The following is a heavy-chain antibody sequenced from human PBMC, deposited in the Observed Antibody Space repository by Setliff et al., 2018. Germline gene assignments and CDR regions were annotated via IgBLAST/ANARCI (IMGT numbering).Heavy chain of an antibody. V-gene: IGHV1-18*01. CDR2: INTYNGDT. CDR3: ARDAHDYDSSENPIVDY. D-gene: IGHD3-22*01. J-gene: IGHJ4*02. CDR1: GYTFTSYG. Sequence: ASVKVSCKASGYTFTSYGISWVRQAPGRGLEWMAYINTYNGDTYYPQKFQGRVTMTTDTSTSTASMELGSLRSDDTAMYYCARDAHDYDSSENPIVDYWGQGTLVTVSS.